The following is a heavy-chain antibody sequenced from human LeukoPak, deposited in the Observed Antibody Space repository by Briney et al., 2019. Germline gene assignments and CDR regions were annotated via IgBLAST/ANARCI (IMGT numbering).Heavy chain of an antibody. CDR1: GFTFDDYA. Sequence: GGSLRLSCAASGFTFDDYAMHWVRQAPGKGLEWVSGISWNSGSIGCADSVKGRFTISRDNAKNSLYLQMNSLRAEDTALYYCAKDLMAMVRFGAFDIWGQGTMVTVSS. D-gene: IGHD5-18*01. J-gene: IGHJ3*02. V-gene: IGHV3-9*01. CDR2: ISWNSGSI. CDR3: AKDLMAMVRFGAFDI.